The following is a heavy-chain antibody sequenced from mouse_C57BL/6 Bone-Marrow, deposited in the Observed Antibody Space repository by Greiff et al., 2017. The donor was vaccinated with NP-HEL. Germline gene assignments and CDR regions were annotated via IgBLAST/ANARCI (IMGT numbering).Heavy chain of an antibody. Sequence: QVQLQQSGAELARPGASVKLSCKASGYTFTSYGISWVKQRTGQGLEWIGEIYPRSGNTYYNEKFKGKATLTADKSSRTAYMELRSLTSEDSAVYFCARDYYGSSYWYFDVWGTGTTVTVSS. CDR2: IYPRSGNT. CDR3: ARDYYGSSYWYFDV. J-gene: IGHJ1*03. D-gene: IGHD1-1*01. CDR1: GYTFTSYG. V-gene: IGHV1-81*01.